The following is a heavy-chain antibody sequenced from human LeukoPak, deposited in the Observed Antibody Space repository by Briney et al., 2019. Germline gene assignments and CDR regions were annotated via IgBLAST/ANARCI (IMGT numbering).Heavy chain of an antibody. J-gene: IGHJ4*02. CDR3: ARLLNYYDSSGYYYEVFDY. CDR2: IYYSGST. V-gene: IGHV4-59*08. Sequence: SETLSLTCTVSDGSISSYYWSWIRQPPGKGLEWIGYIYYSGSTNYNPSLKSRVTISVDTSKNQFSPKLSSVTAADTAVYYCARLLNYYDSSGYYYEVFDYWGQGTLVTVSS. CDR1: DGSISSYY. D-gene: IGHD3-22*01.